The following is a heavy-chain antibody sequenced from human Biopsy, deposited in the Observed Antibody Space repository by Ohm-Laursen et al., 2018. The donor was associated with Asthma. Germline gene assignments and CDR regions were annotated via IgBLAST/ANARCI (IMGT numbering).Heavy chain of an antibody. D-gene: IGHD3-9*01. J-gene: IGHJ3*01. Sequence: GASVKVSCKASGYTFIHFAIRWVRQAPGQRLEWMGWINAGDGNTKYSQKSQGRVTITRDTSASTAYMDLRSLRSEDTAMYYCARTYYDFLTGQVNDAFALWGQGTMVTVSS. CDR2: INAGDGNT. CDR1: GYTFIHFA. CDR3: ARTYYDFLTGQVNDAFAL. V-gene: IGHV1-3*01.